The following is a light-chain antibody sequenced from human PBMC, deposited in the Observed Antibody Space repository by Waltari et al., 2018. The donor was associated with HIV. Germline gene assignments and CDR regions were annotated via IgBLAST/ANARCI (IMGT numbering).Light chain of an antibody. J-gene: IGLJ2*01. CDR1: SDDIGGFNY. V-gene: IGLV2-14*01. CDR3: SSSVLTSALV. Sequence: QSVLSQPASVSASPGQSITITCSGTSDDIGGFNYVSWHQQYPGEAPKVILYEVTERPPGISSRFSGSKSGNTASLTISRLQSENEALYFCSSSVLTSALVFGGGTRVTVL. CDR2: EVT.